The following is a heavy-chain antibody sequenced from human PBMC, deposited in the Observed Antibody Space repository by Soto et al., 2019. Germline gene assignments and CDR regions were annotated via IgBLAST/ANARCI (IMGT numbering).Heavy chain of an antibody. CDR1: GFTVSSNY. Sequence: PGGSLRLSCAASGFTVSSNYMSWVRQAPGKGLEWVSVIYSGGSTDYADSVRCRFTISRDNSKNTLYLQMKSLRAEDTAVYYCARDPPATRHGMDVWGQGTTVTVSS. J-gene: IGHJ6*02. V-gene: IGHV3-53*01. CDR3: ARDPPATRHGMDV. CDR2: IYSGGST.